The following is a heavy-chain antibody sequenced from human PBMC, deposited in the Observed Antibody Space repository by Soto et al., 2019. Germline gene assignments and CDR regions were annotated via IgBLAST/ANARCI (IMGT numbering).Heavy chain of an antibody. CDR3: ARAGGCSGGSCYRPHRPFDY. V-gene: IGHV3-7*04. Sequence: EVQLVESGGGLVQPGGSLRLSCAASGFTFSSYWMSWVRQAPGKGLEWVANIKQDGSEKYYVDSVKGRFTISRDNAKNSLYLQMNSLRAEDTAVYYCARAGGCSGGSCYRPHRPFDYWGQGTLVTVSS. D-gene: IGHD2-15*01. J-gene: IGHJ4*02. CDR1: GFTFSSYW. CDR2: IKQDGSEK.